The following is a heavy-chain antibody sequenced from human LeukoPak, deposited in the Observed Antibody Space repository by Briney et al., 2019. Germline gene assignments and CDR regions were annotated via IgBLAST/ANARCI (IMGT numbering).Heavy chain of an antibody. CDR2: ISYDGSNK. D-gene: IGHD3-22*01. CDR3: AKGLYYYDSSGYPPDY. Sequence: GGSLRLSCAASGFTFSSYDMHWVRQAPGKGLEWVAVISYDGSNKYYADSVKGRFTISRDNSKNTLHLQMNSLRAEDTAVYHCAKGLYYYDSSGYPPDYWGQGTLVTVSS. J-gene: IGHJ4*02. V-gene: IGHV3-30*18. CDR1: GFTFSSYD.